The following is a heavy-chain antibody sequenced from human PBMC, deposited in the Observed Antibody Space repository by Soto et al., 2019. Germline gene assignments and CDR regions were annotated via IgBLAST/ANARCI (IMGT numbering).Heavy chain of an antibody. D-gene: IGHD6-13*01. CDR1: GVTLKNSA. CDR3: GRGGSWAKVDS. V-gene: IGHV1-69*13. J-gene: IGHJ4*02. CDR2: IIPVFGPA. Sequence: ASVKVSCKASGVTLKNSALSWVRQAPGQGLEWMGGIIPVFGPALYAQKFQGRVTITADESTNTAFLDVSSLRSEDTAVYYCGRGGSWAKVDSWGPGTLVTVSS.